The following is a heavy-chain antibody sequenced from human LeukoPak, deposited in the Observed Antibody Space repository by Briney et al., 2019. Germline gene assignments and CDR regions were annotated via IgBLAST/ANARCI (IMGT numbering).Heavy chain of an antibody. CDR3: ARFGTPDYYDSSGYVY. CDR1: GGSISSYY. Sequence: SESLSLTCIVSGGSISSYYWSWIRQPAGKGLEWIWRICTSRSTNYNPSLKSRVTMSVDTSKNQFSLKLSSVTSADTAVYYCARFGTPDYYDSSGYVYWGQGTLVTVSS. D-gene: IGHD3-22*01. CDR2: ICTSRST. J-gene: IGHJ4*02. V-gene: IGHV4-4*07.